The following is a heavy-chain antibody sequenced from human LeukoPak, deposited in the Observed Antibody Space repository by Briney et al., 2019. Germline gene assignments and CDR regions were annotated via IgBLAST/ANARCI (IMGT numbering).Heavy chain of an antibody. CDR2: MNPNSGST. V-gene: IGHV1-8*03. CDR3: ARGRSTGYPYYFEC. CDR1: GYTFTSYD. J-gene: IGHJ4*02. Sequence: ASVKVSCKASGYTFTSYDINWVRQATGQGLEWMGWMNPNSGSTGYAQKFQGRVTITGNTSISTAYMELSGLRSEDTAVYYCARGRSTGYPYYFECWGQGTLVTVSS. D-gene: IGHD5-12*01.